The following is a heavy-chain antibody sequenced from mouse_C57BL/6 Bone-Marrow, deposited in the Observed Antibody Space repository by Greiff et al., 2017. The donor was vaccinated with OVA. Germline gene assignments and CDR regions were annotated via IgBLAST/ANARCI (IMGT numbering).Heavy chain of an antibody. CDR2: ISYDGSN. CDR3: ARVSYYYGTFDY. D-gene: IGHD1-1*01. J-gene: IGHJ2*01. Sequence: EVKLMESGPGLVKPSQSLSLTCSVTGYSITSGYYWNWIRQFPGNKLEWMGYISYDGSNNYNPSLKNRISITRDTSKNQFFLKLNSVTTEDTATYYCARVSYYYGTFDYWGQGTTLTVSS. CDR1: GYSITSGYY. V-gene: IGHV3-6*01.